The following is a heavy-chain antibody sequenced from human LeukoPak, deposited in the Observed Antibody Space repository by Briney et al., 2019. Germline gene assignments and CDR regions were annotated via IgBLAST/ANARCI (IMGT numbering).Heavy chain of an antibody. D-gene: IGHD6-19*01. CDR1: GFTFSGSA. Sequence: GGSLRLSCAASGFTFSGSAMHWVRQASGKGLEWVGRIRSKANSYATAYAASVKGRFTISRDDSKNTAYLKMNSLKTEDTAVYYCTRQGSSGWPDYWGQGTLVTVSS. CDR2: IRSKANSYAT. V-gene: IGHV3-73*01. J-gene: IGHJ4*02. CDR3: TRQGSSGWPDY.